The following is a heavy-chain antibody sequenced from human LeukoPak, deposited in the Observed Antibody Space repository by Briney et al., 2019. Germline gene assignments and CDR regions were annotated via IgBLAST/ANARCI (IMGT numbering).Heavy chain of an antibody. Sequence: PSETLSLTCAVYGGSFSGYYWSWIRQPPGKGLEWIGEINHSGSTNYNPSLKSRVTISVDTSKNQFSLKLSSVTAADTAVYYCAGRPDYGGNSGRSAFDYWGQGTLVTVSS. V-gene: IGHV4-34*01. D-gene: IGHD4-23*01. CDR3: AGRPDYGGNSGRSAFDY. J-gene: IGHJ4*02. CDR2: INHSGST. CDR1: GGSFSGYY.